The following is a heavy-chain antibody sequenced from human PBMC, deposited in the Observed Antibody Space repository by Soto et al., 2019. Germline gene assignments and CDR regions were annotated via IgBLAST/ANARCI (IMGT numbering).Heavy chain of an antibody. J-gene: IGHJ4*02. D-gene: IGHD1-26*01. CDR3: ARSKWELRYYFDF. Sequence: QVQLMQSGAEVKKPGASVKVSCKASGYTFISYYMHWVQQAPGQGLEWMGIINPSGGSTSYAQKFQGRVTMTRDTSTSTVYMELSSLRSEDTAVYYCARSKWELRYYFDFWGQGTLVTVSS. CDR1: GYTFISYY. CDR2: INPSGGST. V-gene: IGHV1-46*01.